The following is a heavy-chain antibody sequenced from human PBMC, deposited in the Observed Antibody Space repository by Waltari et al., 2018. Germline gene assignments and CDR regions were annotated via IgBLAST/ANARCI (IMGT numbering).Heavy chain of an antibody. D-gene: IGHD7-27*01. J-gene: IGHJ4*02. Sequence: QLQLQESGPGLVKPSETLSLTCTVSGGSISSSSYYWGWIRQPPGKGLEWIGSIYYSGRTYYNPSLKSRVTISVDTSKNQFSLKLSSVTAADTAVYYCARLVSGDVDYWGQGTLVTVSS. CDR1: GGSISSSSYY. V-gene: IGHV4-39*01. CDR3: ARLVSGDVDY. CDR2: IYYSGRT.